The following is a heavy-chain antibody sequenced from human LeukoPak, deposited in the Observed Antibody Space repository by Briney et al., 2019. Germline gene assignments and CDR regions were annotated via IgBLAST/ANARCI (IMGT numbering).Heavy chain of an antibody. CDR3: ARRMIVVVSRAFDI. CDR1: GGSISSYY. J-gene: IGHJ3*02. CDR2: IYYSGST. D-gene: IGHD3-22*01. V-gene: IGHV4-59*12. Sequence: SETLSLTCTVSGGSISSYYWSWIRQPPGKGLEWIGYIYYSGSTNYKPSLKSRVTISVDKSKNQFSLKLSSVTAADTAVYYCARRMIVVVSRAFDIWGQGTMVTVSS.